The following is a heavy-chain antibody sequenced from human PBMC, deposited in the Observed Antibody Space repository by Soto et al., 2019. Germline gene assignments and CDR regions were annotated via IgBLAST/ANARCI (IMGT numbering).Heavy chain of an antibody. CDR1: GGSISSYY. CDR2: TYYSGST. Sequence: SETLSLTCTVSGGSISSYYWSWIRQPPGKGLEWIAYTYYSGSTNYNPSLKSRVTISVDTSKNQFSLKLNFVTAADTAVYYCVKILQYSYGLPHWGQGTLVTVSS. J-gene: IGHJ4*02. CDR3: VKILQYSYGLPH. D-gene: IGHD5-18*01. V-gene: IGHV4-59*08.